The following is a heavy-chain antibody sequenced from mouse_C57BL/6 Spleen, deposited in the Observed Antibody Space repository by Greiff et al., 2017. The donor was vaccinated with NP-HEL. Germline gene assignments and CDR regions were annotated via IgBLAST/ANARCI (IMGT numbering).Heavy chain of an antibody. V-gene: IGHV5-16*01. CDR3: AKEDYSNLDY. CDR2: INYDGSST. J-gene: IGHJ2*01. D-gene: IGHD2-5*01. Sequence: DVKLVESEGGLVQPGSSMKLSCTASGFTFSDYYMAWVRQVPEKGLEWVANINYDGSSTYYLDSLKSRFIISRDNAKNILYLQMSSLKSEDTATYYCAKEDYSNLDYWGQGTTLTVSS. CDR1: GFTFSDYY.